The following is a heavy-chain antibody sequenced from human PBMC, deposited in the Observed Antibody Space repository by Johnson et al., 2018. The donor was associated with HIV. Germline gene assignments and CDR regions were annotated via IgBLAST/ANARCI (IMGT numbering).Heavy chain of an antibody. V-gene: IGHV3-48*04. J-gene: IGHJ3*02. D-gene: IGHD1-14*01. CDR2: ISSSGSTI. CDR3: ATRDPTYRPGACDI. CDR1: GFTFSSYA. Sequence: EKLVESGGGLVKPGGSLRLSCAASGFTFSSYAMSWVRQAPGKGLEWVSYISSSGSTIYYADSVKGRFTISRDNAKNSLYLQMSSLRVEDTAVYYCATRDPTYRPGACDIWGQATMVTVSS.